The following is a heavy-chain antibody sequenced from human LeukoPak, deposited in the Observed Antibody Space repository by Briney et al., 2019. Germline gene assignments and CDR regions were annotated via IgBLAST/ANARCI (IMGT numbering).Heavy chain of an antibody. V-gene: IGHV3-21*01. CDR3: ARGPSGYHNT. CDR2: ISSSSSYI. Sequence: PGGSLRLSCAASGFTFSSYEMNWVRQAPGKGLEWVSSISSSSSYIYYADSVKGRFTISRDNAKNSLYLQMNSLGAEDTAVYYCARGPSGYHNTGGQGTLVTVSS. J-gene: IGHJ4*02. CDR1: GFTFSSYE. D-gene: IGHD5-12*01.